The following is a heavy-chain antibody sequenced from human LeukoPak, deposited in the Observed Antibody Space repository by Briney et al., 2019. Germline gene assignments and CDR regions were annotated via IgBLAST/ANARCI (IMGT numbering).Heavy chain of an antibody. CDR1: GYTFTCYY. CDR3: ARAPRVYCSSTSCYTPWFDP. J-gene: IGHJ5*02. Sequence: GASVKVSCKASGYTFTCYYMHWVRQAPGQGLEWMGWINPNSGGTNYAQKFQGRVTMTRDTSISTAYMELSRLRSDDTAVYYCARAPRVYCSSTSCYTPWFDPWGQGTLVTVSS. V-gene: IGHV1-2*02. D-gene: IGHD2-2*02. CDR2: INPNSGGT.